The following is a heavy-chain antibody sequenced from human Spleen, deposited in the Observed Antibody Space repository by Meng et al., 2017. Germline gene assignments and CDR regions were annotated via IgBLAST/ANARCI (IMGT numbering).Heavy chain of an antibody. J-gene: IGHJ5*02. V-gene: IGHV4-4*07. CDR1: VGSISLSY. D-gene: IGHD5/OR15-5a*01. CDR2: IYSSGST. CDR3: ARSVNWFDP. Sequence: QVQLQDPGPGLVKPSVTLSLTCSVSVGSISLSYWSWIRQPAGEGLEWIGRIYSSGSTNYNPSLKSRLTMSVGTSKNQFSMSLSSVTAADTAVYYCARSVNWFDPWGQGTLVTVSS.